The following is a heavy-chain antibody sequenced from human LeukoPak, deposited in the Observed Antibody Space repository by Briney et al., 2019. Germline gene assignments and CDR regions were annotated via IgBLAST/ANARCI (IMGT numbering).Heavy chain of an antibody. CDR1: GGTFSGYA. J-gene: IGHJ5*02. CDR3: ARELVGATSNWFDP. CDR2: IIPILGIA. Sequence: SVKVSCKASGGTFSGYAISWVRQAPGQGLEWMGRIIPILGIANYAQKFQGRVTITADKSTSTAYMELSSLRSEDTAVYYCARELVGATSNWFDPWGQGTLVTVSS. D-gene: IGHD1-26*01. V-gene: IGHV1-69*04.